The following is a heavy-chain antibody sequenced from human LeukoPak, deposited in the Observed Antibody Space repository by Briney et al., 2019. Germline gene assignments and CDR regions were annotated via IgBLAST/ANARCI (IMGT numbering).Heavy chain of an antibody. Sequence: GGSLRLSCAASGFTFSSYAMNWVRQAPGKGLEWVSVIYSGGSTYYADSVKGRFTISRDNSKNTLYLQMNSLRAEDTAVYYCARDLRGYFDWSLSWGQGTLVTVSS. CDR1: GFTFSSYA. CDR2: IYSGGST. J-gene: IGHJ5*02. V-gene: IGHV3-53*01. CDR3: ARDLRGYFDWSLS. D-gene: IGHD3-9*01.